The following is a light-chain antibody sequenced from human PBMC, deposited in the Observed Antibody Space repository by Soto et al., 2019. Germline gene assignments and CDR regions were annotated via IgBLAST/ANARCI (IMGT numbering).Light chain of an antibody. J-gene: IGKJ4*01. CDR2: DAS. CDR1: QTISRY. CDR3: QQRESWPIT. V-gene: IGKV3-11*01. Sequence: EIVLTQSPATLSLSLGERATLSCRASQTISRYLAWYQQKPGQAPRLLINDASNRATGIPARFSGSGSGTDFTLTISSLESEDLAVYYCQQRESWPITFGGGTKVEIK.